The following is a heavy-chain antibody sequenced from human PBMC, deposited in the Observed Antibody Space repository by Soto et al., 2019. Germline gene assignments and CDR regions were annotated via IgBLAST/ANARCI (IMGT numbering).Heavy chain of an antibody. CDR2: ISAYNGNT. Sequence: QVQLVQSGSEVKKPGASVKVSCKASGYTFTNYGMSWVRQAPGQGLEWMGWISAYNGNTNHAQNFQGRVTMTTDTSTNTAYMELRSLRSDDTAVYYCARCYCSVGSCYSCWHFVLWGRGALVTVSS. J-gene: IGHJ2*01. CDR3: ARCYCSVGSCYSCWHFVL. V-gene: IGHV1-18*01. D-gene: IGHD2-15*01. CDR1: GYTFTNYG.